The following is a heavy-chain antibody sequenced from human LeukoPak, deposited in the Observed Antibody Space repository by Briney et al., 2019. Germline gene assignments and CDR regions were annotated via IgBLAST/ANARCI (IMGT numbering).Heavy chain of an antibody. Sequence: SETLSLTCSVSGDSISYFYWSWIRQAAGKGLEWIGRMSSSGNNDYNASLRSRVTMTTDTSTSTAYMELRSLRSDDTAVYYCARGRYYGSGSYQLDYWGQGTLVTVSS. D-gene: IGHD3-10*01. CDR1: GDSISYFY. CDR3: ARGRYYGSGSYQLDY. CDR2: MSSSGNN. V-gene: IGHV4-4*07. J-gene: IGHJ4*02.